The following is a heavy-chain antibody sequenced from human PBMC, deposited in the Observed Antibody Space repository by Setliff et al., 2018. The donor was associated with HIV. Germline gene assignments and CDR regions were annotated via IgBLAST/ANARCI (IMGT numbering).Heavy chain of an antibody. Sequence: ASVKVSCKASGYDFSSYSMMWVRQTPGQGLAWLGWISGLTGEVRLAEESQGRVTLTTSAYTAYMELKSLRSEDRGVYYCARGGLGFLDWCLPDSWGQGTLVTVSS. CDR3: ARGGLGFLDWCLPDS. V-gene: IGHV1-18*04. D-gene: IGHD2-21*02. CDR1: GYDFSSYS. J-gene: IGHJ4*02. CDR2: ISGLTGEV.